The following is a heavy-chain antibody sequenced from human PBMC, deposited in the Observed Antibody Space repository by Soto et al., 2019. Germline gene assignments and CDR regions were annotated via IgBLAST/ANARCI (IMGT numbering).Heavy chain of an antibody. Sequence: QVQLQESGPGLVKPSETLSLTCTVSGGSISSYYWSWIRQPPGKGLEWIGYIYYSGSTNYNPSLKSRVTISVHTAKNQFSLKLSSVTAAATAVYYCARALYVRGSSGWYAVSDYWGQGTLVTVSS. CDR1: GGSISSYY. CDR2: IYYSGST. D-gene: IGHD6-19*01. J-gene: IGHJ4*02. V-gene: IGHV4-59*08. CDR3: ARALYVRGSSGWYAVSDY.